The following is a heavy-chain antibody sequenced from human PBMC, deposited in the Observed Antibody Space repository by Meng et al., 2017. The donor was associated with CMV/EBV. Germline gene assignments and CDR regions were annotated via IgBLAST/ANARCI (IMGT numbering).Heavy chain of an antibody. D-gene: IGHD6-19*01. CDR3: ARLRSSGWFLDY. CDR1: GYHFPPYW. Sequence: CQGSGYHFPPYWISWVRQMPGKGLEWMGRIDPADSYTNYNPSFQGHVTISADKSITTAYLQWSSLKASDTAMYYCARLRSSGWFLDYWGQGTLVTVSS. CDR2: IDPADSYT. V-gene: IGHV5-10-1*01. J-gene: IGHJ4*02.